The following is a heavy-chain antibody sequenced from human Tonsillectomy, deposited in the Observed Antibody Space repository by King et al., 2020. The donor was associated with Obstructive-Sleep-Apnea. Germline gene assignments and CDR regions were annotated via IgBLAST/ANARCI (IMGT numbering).Heavy chain of an antibody. CDR1: GFTFSAYG. CDR3: ARDMQPATGDALDV. D-gene: IGHD3-16*01. J-gene: IGHJ6*02. CDR2: IWYDGTQK. Sequence: VQLVESGGGVVQPGRSLRLSCAASGFTFSAYGMHGVRQAPGKGLEWVAVIWYDGTQKYYADSMKGRFTISRDNSKNTLYLQMNSLRPEDTAVYYCARDMQPATGDALDVWGQGATVTVSS. V-gene: IGHV3-33*01.